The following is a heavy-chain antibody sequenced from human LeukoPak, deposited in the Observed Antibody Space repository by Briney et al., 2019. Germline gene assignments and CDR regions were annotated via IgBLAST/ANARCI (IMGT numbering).Heavy chain of an antibody. CDR1: GFTVSSNY. CDR2: IYSGGST. J-gene: IGHJ1*01. V-gene: IGHV3-66*02. Sequence: GGSLRLSCAASGFTVSSNYMSWVRQAPGKGLEWVSVIYSGGSTYYADSVKGRFTISRDNSKNTLYLQMNTLRAEDTAVYYCARAIAARQEYFQHWGQGTLVTVPS. D-gene: IGHD6-6*01. CDR3: ARAIAARQEYFQH.